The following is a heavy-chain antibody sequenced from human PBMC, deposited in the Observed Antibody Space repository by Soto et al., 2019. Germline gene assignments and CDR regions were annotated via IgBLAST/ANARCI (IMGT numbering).Heavy chain of an antibody. Sequence: QVQLVQSGAEVKKPGASVKVSCKASGGTFKSYAISWVRQAPGQGLEWLGGIMPIFGTADYAQKFQGRVTITADESTITADIELMTVSSDVTAVYYCANWRGINPLVWNYVYGMVTWGQGATVT. CDR2: IMPIFGTA. J-gene: IGHJ6*02. D-gene: IGHD1-20*01. V-gene: IGHV1-69*12. CDR1: GGTFKSYA. CDR3: ANWRGINPLVWNYVYGMVT.